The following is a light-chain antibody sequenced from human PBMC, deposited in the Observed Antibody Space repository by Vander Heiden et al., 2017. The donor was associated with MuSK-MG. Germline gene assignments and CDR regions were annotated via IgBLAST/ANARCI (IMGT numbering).Light chain of an antibody. V-gene: IGLV2-23*02. Sequence: QSALTQPASVSGSPGQSITISCTGTSSDVGSYNLVSWYQQHPGKAPKLMIYEVSKRPSGVYNRGACATPGNFESLLILGVGAEDQPDNVWSPCGGRGSFGVFGGGTKLTVL. CDR3: SPCGGRGSFGV. CDR1: SSDVGSYNL. J-gene: IGLJ2*01. CDR2: EVS.